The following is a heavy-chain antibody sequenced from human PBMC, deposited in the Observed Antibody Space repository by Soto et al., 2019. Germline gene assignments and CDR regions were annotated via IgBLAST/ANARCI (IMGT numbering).Heavy chain of an antibody. CDR1: GGSISSSSYY. V-gene: IGHV4-39*01. CDR3: ARRLGYCSSTSCWGYYYMDV. Sequence: ETLSLTCTVSGGSISSSSYYWGWIRQPPGKGLEWIGSIYYSGSTYYNPSLKSRVTISVDTSKNQFSLKLSSVTAADTAVYYCARRLGYCSSTSCWGYYYMDVWGKGTTVTVSS. CDR2: IYYSGST. D-gene: IGHD2-2*01. J-gene: IGHJ6*03.